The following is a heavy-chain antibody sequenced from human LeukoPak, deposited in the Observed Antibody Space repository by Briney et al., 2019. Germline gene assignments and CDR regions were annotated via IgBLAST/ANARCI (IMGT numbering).Heavy chain of an antibody. D-gene: IGHD3-16*01. J-gene: IGHJ4*02. CDR1: GFTFSTHW. Sequence: PGGSLRLSCAASGFTFSTHWMSWFRQAPGKGLEWVGNIKEDGSEKYYVDSVKGRFTISRDNAKNSLYLQMNSLRAEDTAVYYCVRDYVWGTYEPDYWGQGILVTVFS. CDR2: IKEDGSEK. CDR3: VRDYVWGTYEPDY. V-gene: IGHV3-7*01.